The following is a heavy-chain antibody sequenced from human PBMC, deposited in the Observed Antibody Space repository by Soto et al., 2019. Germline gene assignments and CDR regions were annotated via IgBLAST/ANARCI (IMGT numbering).Heavy chain of an antibody. CDR2: ISGSGGST. D-gene: IGHD3-10*01. CDR1: GFTFSSYA. CDR3: AKDKPYYADTKGFFDY. V-gene: IGHV3-23*01. Sequence: GGSLRLSCAASGFTFSSYAMSWVRQAPGKGLEWVSAISGSGGSTYYADSVKGRFTISRDNSKNTLYLQMNSLRAEDTAVYYCAKDKPYYADTKGFFDYWGQGTLITVSS. J-gene: IGHJ4*02.